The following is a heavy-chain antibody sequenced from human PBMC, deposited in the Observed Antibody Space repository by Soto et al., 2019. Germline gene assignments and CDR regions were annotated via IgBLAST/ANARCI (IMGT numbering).Heavy chain of an antibody. CDR2: MSYDGSNK. V-gene: IGHV3-30*01. CDR1: GFTFSSYA. J-gene: IGHJ6*02. CDR3: AKDRWNAPSGMDV. Sequence: GGSLRLSCAASGFTFSSYATHWVRQAPGKGLEWVAVMSYDGSNKYYADSVKGRLTISRDNSKNTLYLQMNSLRAEDTAVYYCAKDRWNAPSGMDVWGQGTTVTVSS. D-gene: IGHD1-1*01.